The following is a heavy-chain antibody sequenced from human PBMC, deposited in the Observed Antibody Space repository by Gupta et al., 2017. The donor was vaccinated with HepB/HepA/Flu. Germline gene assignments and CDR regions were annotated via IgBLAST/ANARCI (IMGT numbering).Heavy chain of an antibody. CDR1: GFTFSSYW. V-gene: IGHV3-7*01. D-gene: IGHD6-19*01. J-gene: IGHJ4*02. Sequence: EVQLVESGGGLVQPGGSLRLSCAASGFTFSSYWMSWVRQAPGKGLEWVANIKQDGSEKYYVDSVKGRFTISRDNAKNSLYLQMNSLRAADTAVDYCARGDNSSGSGNDYWGQGTLVTVSS. CDR3: ARGDNSSGSGNDY. CDR2: IKQDGSEK.